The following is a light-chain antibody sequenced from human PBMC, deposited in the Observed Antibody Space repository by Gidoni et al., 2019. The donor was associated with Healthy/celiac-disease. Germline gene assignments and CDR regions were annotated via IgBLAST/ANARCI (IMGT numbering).Light chain of an antibody. V-gene: IGKV3-11*01. J-gene: IGKJ4*01. CDR2: DAS. CDR3: QQRSNWPSLT. Sequence: EIVLTQSPATLSLSPGESATPSCRASQSVTSYLAWYQQKPGQPPRLLIYDASNRATGIPARFSGSGSGTDFTLSIRRLEPEDFAVYYCQQRSNWPSLTFXGXTKVEIK. CDR1: QSVTSY.